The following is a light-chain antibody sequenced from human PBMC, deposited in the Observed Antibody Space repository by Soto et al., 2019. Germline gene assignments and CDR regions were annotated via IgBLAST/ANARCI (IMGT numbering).Light chain of an antibody. J-gene: IGLJ2*01. CDR2: EVN. CDR1: SSDVGDYNY. V-gene: IGLV2-8*01. CDR3: SSYAGNNVV. Sequence: QSALTQPPSASGSPGQSVTISCTGTSSDVGDYNYVSWYQQHPGKAPKLMIYEVNKRPSGVPDRFAGSKSGNTASLTGSGLQAEDDADYYCSSYAGNNVVFGGGTKLTVL.